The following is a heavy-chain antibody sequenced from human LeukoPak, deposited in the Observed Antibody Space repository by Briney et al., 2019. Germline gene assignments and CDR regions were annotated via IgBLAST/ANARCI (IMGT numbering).Heavy chain of an antibody. J-gene: IGHJ6*02. CDR1: GFTFNTFD. V-gene: IGHV3-48*01. CDR3: ARLRYYAVDV. Sequence: GGSLRLSCAASGFTFNTFDMTWVRQAPGKGLEWVSYISSGSSSRCYADSVKGRFTISRDNAKNSLYLQMNSLRAEDTAVYFCARLRYYAVDVWGQGTTVIVSS. CDR2: ISSGSSSR.